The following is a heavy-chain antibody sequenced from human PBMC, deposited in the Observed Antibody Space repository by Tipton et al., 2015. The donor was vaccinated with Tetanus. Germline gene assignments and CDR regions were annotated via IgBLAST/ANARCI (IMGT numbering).Heavy chain of an antibody. CDR1: GYSFTSYW. Sequence: QLVQSGAEVKTPGESLKISCKGSGYSFTSYWIGWVRQMPGKGLEWMGIIYPGDSDTRYSPSFQGRVTISADKSISTAYLQWSSRKASDTAMYYCARPKRISGWYVEYYFDYWGQGTLVTVSS. CDR3: ARPKRISGWYVEYYFDY. V-gene: IGHV5-51*01. J-gene: IGHJ4*02. CDR2: IYPGDSDT. D-gene: IGHD6-19*01.